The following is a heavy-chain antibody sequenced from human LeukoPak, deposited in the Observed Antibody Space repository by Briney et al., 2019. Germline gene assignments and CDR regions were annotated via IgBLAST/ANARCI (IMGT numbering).Heavy chain of an antibody. Sequence: ASVKVSCKASGYTFTGYYMHWVRQAPGQGLEWMGWINPNSGGTNYAQKFQGRVTMTRDTSISTAYMELSRLRSDDTAVYYCARDRLCSSTNCYKNWFDPWGQGTLVTVSS. J-gene: IGHJ5*02. D-gene: IGHD2-2*02. CDR2: INPNSGGT. CDR3: ARDRLCSSTNCYKNWFDP. V-gene: IGHV1-2*02. CDR1: GYTFTGYY.